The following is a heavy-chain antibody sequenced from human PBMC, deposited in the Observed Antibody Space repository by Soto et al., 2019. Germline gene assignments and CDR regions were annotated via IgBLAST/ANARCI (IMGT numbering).Heavy chain of an antibody. CDR1: GFTFSSYA. J-gene: IGHJ4*02. Sequence: GGSLRLSCAASGFTFSSYAMHWVRQAPGKGLEWVAVISYDGSNKYYADSVKGRFTISRDNSKNTLYLQMNSLRAEDTAVYYCARGFYDSSGYASYYFDYWGQGTLVTVSS. CDR3: ARGFYDSSGYASYYFDY. V-gene: IGHV3-30-3*01. D-gene: IGHD3-22*01. CDR2: ISYDGSNK.